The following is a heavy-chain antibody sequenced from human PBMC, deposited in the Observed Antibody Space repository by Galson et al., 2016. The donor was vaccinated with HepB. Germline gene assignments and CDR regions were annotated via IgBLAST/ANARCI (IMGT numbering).Heavy chain of an antibody. CDR1: GFTFNDYT. CDR2: ITWDDSST. CDR3: AKDRVLISGWYGIDN. D-gene: IGHD6-19*01. J-gene: IGHJ4*02. Sequence: SLRLSCAASGFTFNDYTMYWVRQAPGKGLEWVSLITWDDSSTYYADSVKGRFAISRDNTKNSLYLQMNSLRTEDTALYYCAKDRVLISGWYGIDNWGQGTLVTVSS. V-gene: IGHV3-43*01.